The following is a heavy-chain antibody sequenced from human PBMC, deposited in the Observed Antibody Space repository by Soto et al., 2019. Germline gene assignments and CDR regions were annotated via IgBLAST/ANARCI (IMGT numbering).Heavy chain of an antibody. CDR1: GDSVSSDTYF. CDR2: ISYTGDT. V-gene: IGHV4-61*01. CDR3: ARIVVGATVDL. J-gene: IGHJ5*02. Sequence: SETLSLTCSVSGDSVSSDTYFWTWIRQPPGKGLEWIAYISYTGDTNYNPSLKSRVTISVDTSRNQFSLTLTSVTAADTAVYFCARIVVGATVDLWGQGTLVTVSS. D-gene: IGHD1-26*01.